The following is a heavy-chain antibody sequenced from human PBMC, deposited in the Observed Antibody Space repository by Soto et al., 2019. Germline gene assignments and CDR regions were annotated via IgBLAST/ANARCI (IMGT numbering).Heavy chain of an antibody. Sequence: QVQLVQSGAEVKKPGSSVKVSCKASGGTFSSYAIRWVRQAPGQGLEWMGGIIPIFGTANYAQKFQGRVTITADESTSTAYMELRSRRSEDTAVYYCARGENPQTMYNWFDPWGQGTLVTVSS. CDR2: IIPIFGTA. CDR3: ARGENPQTMYNWFDP. V-gene: IGHV1-69*12. J-gene: IGHJ5*02. D-gene: IGHD3-10*02. CDR1: GGTFSSYA.